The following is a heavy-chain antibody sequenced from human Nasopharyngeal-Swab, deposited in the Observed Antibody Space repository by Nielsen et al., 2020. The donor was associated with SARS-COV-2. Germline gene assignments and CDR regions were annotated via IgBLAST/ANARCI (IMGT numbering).Heavy chain of an antibody. J-gene: IGHJ4*02. D-gene: IGHD1-26*01. CDR3: TSGIVGAN. Sequence: GESLKISCAASGFTFSSYGMHWVRQAPGKGLEWVAVISYDGSNKYYADSVKGRFTISRDNAKNSLYLQMNSLRAEDTAVYYCTSGIVGANWGQGTLVTVSS. CDR1: GFTFSSYG. V-gene: IGHV3-30*03. CDR2: ISYDGSNK.